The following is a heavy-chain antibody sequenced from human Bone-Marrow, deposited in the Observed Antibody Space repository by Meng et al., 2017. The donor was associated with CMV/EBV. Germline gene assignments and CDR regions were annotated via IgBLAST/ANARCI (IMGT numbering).Heavy chain of an antibody. J-gene: IGHJ6*02. CDR3: AKVSVVTTLGDYYYYYGMDV. V-gene: IGHV3-23*01. CDR2: ISGSGGST. D-gene: IGHD4-23*01. CDR1: AFTFSSYA. Sequence: GSPSLSCAASAFTFSSYAMSWVRQATGKGLEWVSAISGSGGSTYYADSVKGRFTISRDNSKNTLYLQMNSLRAEDTAVYYCAKVSVVTTLGDYYYYYGMDVWGQGTTVTVSS.